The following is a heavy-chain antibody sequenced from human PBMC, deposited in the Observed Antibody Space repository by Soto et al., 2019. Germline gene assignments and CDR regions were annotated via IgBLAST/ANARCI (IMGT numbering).Heavy chain of an antibody. J-gene: IGHJ4*02. CDR3: ARVRGPYSSSWYPPYYFDY. D-gene: IGHD6-13*01. CDR2: IYYSGST. CDR1: GGSISSSSYY. V-gene: IGHV4-39*01. Sequence: QLQLQESGPGLVKPSETLSLTCTVSGGSISSSSYYWGWIRQPPGKGLEWIGSIYYSGSTYFNPSLKRRVTISEDTSKTQFSLKLSSVTAAATAVYYCARVRGPYSSSWYPPYYFDYWGQGTLVTVSS.